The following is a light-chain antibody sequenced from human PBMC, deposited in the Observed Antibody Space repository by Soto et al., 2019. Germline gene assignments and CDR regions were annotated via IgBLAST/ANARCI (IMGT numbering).Light chain of an antibody. Sequence: DIQMTQSPSSLSASVGDRVTITCRASESISTWLAWYHQKPGKAPKLLIYGASSLESGVPPRFSGDGSGTEFTLTISSLQRDDFGIYYCQQYSRLWSFGQGTKVDIK. J-gene: IGKJ1*01. CDR3: QQYSRLWS. CDR2: GAS. CDR1: ESISTW. V-gene: IGKV1-5*03.